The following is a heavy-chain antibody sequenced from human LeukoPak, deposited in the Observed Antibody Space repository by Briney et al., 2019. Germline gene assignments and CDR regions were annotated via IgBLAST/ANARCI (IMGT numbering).Heavy chain of an antibody. CDR1: GFTFSSYA. CDR3: AKDALRHGDLYYFDY. Sequence: GESLRLSCAASGFTFSSYAMHWVRQAPGKGLGWVAVVWYDGVKKYYLDSVEGRFTVSRANSRNTLYLQMDSLRAEDTAVYFCAKDALRHGDLYYFDYWGQGTSVIVSS. V-gene: IGHV3-33*06. D-gene: IGHD3-3*01. J-gene: IGHJ4*02. CDR2: VWYDGVKK.